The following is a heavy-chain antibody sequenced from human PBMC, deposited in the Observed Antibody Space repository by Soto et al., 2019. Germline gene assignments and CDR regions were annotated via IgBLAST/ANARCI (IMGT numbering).Heavy chain of an antibody. J-gene: IGHJ5*02. V-gene: IGHV4-30-2*01. Sequence: PSYCLSLRCAAYSGCMCSSVYAWCWTRQPPGKGLEWIGYIYHSGSTYYNPSLKSQVTISIDTCKNWFSLTLSSVSAADTDVPYCARGNWNYVHWFDLWGQGTLVTVSS. D-gene: IGHD1-7*01. CDR3: ARGNWNYVHWFDL. CDR1: SGCMCSSVYA. CDR2: IYHSGST.